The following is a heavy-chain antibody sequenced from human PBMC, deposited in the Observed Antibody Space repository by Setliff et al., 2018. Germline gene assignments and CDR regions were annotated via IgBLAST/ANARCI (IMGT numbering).Heavy chain of an antibody. CDR2: ITGSGGGT. CDR1: GFTFSSYA. V-gene: IGHV3-23*01. J-gene: IGHJ3*01. D-gene: IGHD5-18*01. Sequence: GGSLRLSCAASGFTFSSYAMSWVRQAPGKGLEWVSPITGSGGGTYYADSVKGRLTISRDNSKNSLDLQMDSLRGEDTAVYYCVRDRWKVMVNKGDDAFDLWGQGTMVTVSS. CDR3: VRDRWKVMVNKGDDAFDL.